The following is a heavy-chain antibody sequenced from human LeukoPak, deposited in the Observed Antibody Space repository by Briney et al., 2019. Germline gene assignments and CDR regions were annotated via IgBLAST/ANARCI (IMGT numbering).Heavy chain of an antibody. CDR2: ISSSGSTI. CDR1: GFTFSSYE. CDR3: AREDYDILTGVFDY. Sequence: GGSLRLSCAASGFTFSSYEMNWVRQAPGKGLEWVSYISSSGSTIYYADSVKGRFAISRDNAKNTLYLQMNSLRAEDTAVYYCAREDYDILTGVFDYWGQGTLVTVSS. J-gene: IGHJ4*02. D-gene: IGHD3-9*01. V-gene: IGHV3-48*03.